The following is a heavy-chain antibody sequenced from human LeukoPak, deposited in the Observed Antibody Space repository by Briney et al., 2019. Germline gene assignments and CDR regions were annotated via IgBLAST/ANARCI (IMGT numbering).Heavy chain of an antibody. J-gene: IGHJ1*01. V-gene: IGHV3-48*03. CDR2: ISRSGSTI. Sequence: GGSLRLSCAASGFTFSSNEMNWVRQAPGKGLEWVSYISRSGSTIYYADSVKGRFTISRDIAKNSLYLQMNSLRAEDTAVYYCARSVTYQYFQDWGQGTLVTVSS. CDR1: GFTFSSNE. CDR3: ARSVTYQYFQD. D-gene: IGHD2-2*01.